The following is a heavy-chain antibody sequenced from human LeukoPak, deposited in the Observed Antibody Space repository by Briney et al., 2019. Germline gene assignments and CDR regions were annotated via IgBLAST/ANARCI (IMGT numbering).Heavy chain of an antibody. V-gene: IGHV1-2*06. J-gene: IGHJ4*02. CDR1: GYTXAAYF. Sequence: GASVKVSCKASGYTXAAYFIHWVRQAPGQGLELMGRINPNGGDTNYAQKFQGRVTMTGDTSISTAYMELSSLRSDDTAMYYCARVGFTTSWFNFDYWGQGTLVTVSS. D-gene: IGHD6-13*01. CDR2: INPNGGDT. CDR3: ARVGFTTSWFNFDY.